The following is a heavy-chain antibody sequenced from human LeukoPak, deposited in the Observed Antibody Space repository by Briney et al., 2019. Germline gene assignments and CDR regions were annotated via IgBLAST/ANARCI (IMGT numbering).Heavy chain of an antibody. CDR1: GFTFSNAW. V-gene: IGHV3-15*01. J-gene: IGHJ4*02. Sequence: GGSLRLSCAASGFTFSNAWMSWVRQAPGKGLEWVGRIKSKTDGGTTDYAAPVKGRFTISRDDSKNTLYLQMNSLRAEDTAVYYCANSDFWSGYINWGQGTLVTVSS. CDR3: ANSDFWSGYIN. D-gene: IGHD3-3*01. CDR2: IKSKTDGGTT.